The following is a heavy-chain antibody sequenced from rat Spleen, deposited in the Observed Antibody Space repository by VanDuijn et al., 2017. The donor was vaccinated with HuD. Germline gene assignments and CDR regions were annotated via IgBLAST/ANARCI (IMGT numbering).Heavy chain of an antibody. CDR1: GFTFSDYG. Sequence: EVQLVESGGGLVQPGRSLKLSCAASGFTFSDYGVAWVRQAPTKGLEWVATISFGGSTYYRDSVKGRFTISRDNAKSTLYLQMDSLRSEDTATYYCARQDTSGYSNWFAYWGQGVMVTVSS. CDR2: ISFGGST. V-gene: IGHV5-29*01. D-gene: IGHD4-3*01. CDR3: ARQDTSGYSNWFAY. J-gene: IGHJ2*01.